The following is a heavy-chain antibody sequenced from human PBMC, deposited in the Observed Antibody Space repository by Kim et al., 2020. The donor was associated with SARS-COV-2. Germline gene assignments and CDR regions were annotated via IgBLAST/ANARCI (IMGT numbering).Heavy chain of an antibody. CDR2: INHSGST. D-gene: IGHD3-10*01. CDR1: GGSFSGYY. Sequence: SETLSLTCAVYGGSFSGYYWSWIRQPPGKGLEWIGEINHSGSTNYNPSLKSRVTISVDTSKNQFSLKLSSVTAADTAVYYCARDATVRRFGESTLGYYYGMDVWGQGATVTVPS. J-gene: IGHJ6*02. V-gene: IGHV4-34*01. CDR3: ARDATVRRFGESTLGYYYGMDV.